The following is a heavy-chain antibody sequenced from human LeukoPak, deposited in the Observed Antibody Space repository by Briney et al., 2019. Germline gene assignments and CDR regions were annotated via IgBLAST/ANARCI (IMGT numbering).Heavy chain of an antibody. CDR1: GFTFSSYG. D-gene: IGHD3-10*01. CDR2: IWYDGSNK. CDR3: TTVDGSEP. V-gene: IGHV3-33*01. Sequence: PGGSLRLSCAASGFTFSSYGMHWVRQAPGKGLEWVAVIWYDGSNKYYADSVKGRFTISRDDSKNTLYLQMNSLKTEDTAVYYCTTVDGSEPWGQGTLVTVSS. J-gene: IGHJ4*02.